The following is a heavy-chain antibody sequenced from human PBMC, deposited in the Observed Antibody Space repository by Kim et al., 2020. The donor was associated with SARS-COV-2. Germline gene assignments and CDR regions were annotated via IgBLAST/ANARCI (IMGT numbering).Heavy chain of an antibody. Sequence: STDYQTDSVRDRSTMSRDNAKNAHYQQMNTLRTEDTAVYYCARTSSNPEFWGQGTLVTVSS. J-gene: IGHJ4*02. V-gene: IGHV3-11*01. CDR3: ARTSSNPEF. D-gene: IGHD3-10*01. CDR2: STD.